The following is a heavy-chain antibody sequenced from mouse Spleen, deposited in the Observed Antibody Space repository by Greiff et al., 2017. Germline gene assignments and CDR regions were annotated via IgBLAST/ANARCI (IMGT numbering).Heavy chain of an antibody. CDR3: ARDWDLDD. CDR2: INPNNGGT. D-gene: IGHD4-1*01. V-gene: IGHV1-18*01. Sequence: EVKVVESGPELVKPGASVKIPCKASGYTFTDYNMDWVKQSHGKSLEWIGDINPNNGGTIYNQKFKGKATLTVDKSSSTAYMELRSLTSEDTAVYYCARDWDLDDWGQGTTLTVSS. CDR1: GYTFTDYN. J-gene: IGHJ2*01.